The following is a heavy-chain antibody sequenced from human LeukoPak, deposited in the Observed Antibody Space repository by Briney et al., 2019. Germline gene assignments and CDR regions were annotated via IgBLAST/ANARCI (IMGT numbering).Heavy chain of an antibody. V-gene: IGHV3-23*01. CDR2: ISGSAGST. CDR3: AKDTLAYCGGDCYYY. J-gene: IGHJ4*02. D-gene: IGHD2-21*01. Sequence: GGSLRLSCAASGFTFSSYAMSWVRQAPGKGLEWVSAISGSAGSTYYADSVGGRFTISRDNSKNTLYLQMNSLRAEDTAVYYCAKDTLAYCGGDCYYYWGQGTVVTVSS. CDR1: GFTFSSYA.